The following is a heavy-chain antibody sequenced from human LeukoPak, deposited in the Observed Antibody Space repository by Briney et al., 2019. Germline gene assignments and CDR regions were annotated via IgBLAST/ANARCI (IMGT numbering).Heavy chain of an antibody. D-gene: IGHD3-16*01. J-gene: IGHJ4*02. CDR1: GFTSSSYA. V-gene: IGHV1-2*02. CDR3: ARVRYRLAETYIDY. CDR2: INPNSGGT. Sequence: GGSLRLSCAASGFTSSSYAMHWVRQAPGQGLEWMGWINPNSGGTNYAQKFQGRVTMTRDTSISTAYMELSRLRSDDTAVYYCARVRYRLAETYIDYWGQGTLVTVSS.